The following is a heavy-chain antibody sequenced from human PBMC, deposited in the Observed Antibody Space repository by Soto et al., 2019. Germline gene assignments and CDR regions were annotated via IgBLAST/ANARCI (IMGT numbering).Heavy chain of an antibody. V-gene: IGHV4-59*01. J-gene: IGHJ4*02. D-gene: IGHD6-19*01. CDR1: GGSISSYY. CDR3: ARETAVHSSGWYYFDY. CDR2: IYYSGST. Sequence: SETLSLTCTVSGGSISSYYWSWIRQPPGKGLEWIGYIYYSGSTNYNPSLKSRVTISVDTSKNRFSRKLSSLTAADTAVYYCARETAVHSSGWYYFDYWGQGTLVTVSS.